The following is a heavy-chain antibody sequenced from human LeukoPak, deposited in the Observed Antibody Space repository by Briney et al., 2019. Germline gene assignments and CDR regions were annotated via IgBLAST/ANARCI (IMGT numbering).Heavy chain of an antibody. CDR3: ASRYGSGSYYYGMDV. Sequence: SETLSLTCTVSGGSISSYYWSWIRQPPGKGLEWIGYIYYSGSTNYNPSLKSRVTMSVDTSKYQFSLKLSSVTAADTAVYYCASRYGSGSYYYGMDVWGQGTTVTVSS. CDR2: IYYSGST. CDR1: GGSISSYY. D-gene: IGHD3-10*01. J-gene: IGHJ6*02. V-gene: IGHV4-59*01.